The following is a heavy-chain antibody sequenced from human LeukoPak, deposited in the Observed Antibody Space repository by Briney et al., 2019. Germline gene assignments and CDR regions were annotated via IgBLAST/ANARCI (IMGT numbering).Heavy chain of an antibody. CDR2: INSDGSST. D-gene: IGHD3-10*01. CDR1: GFTFSSYW. J-gene: IGHJ3*02. Sequence: GGSLRLSCAASGFTFSSYWMHWVRQAPGKGLVWVSRINSDGSSTSYADSVKGRFTISRDNAKNTLYLQMNRLRAEDTAVDYCARGGWENYYANAFDIWGQGTMVTVSS. CDR3: ARGGWENYYANAFDI. V-gene: IGHV3-74*01.